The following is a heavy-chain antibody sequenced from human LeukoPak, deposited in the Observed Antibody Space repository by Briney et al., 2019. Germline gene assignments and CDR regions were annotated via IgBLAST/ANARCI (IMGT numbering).Heavy chain of an antibody. J-gene: IGHJ6*03. CDR1: GFTFSSYG. V-gene: IGHV3-30*03. CDR2: ISYDGSNK. D-gene: IGHD1-1*01. Sequence: PGGSLRLSCAASGFTFSSYGMHWVRQAPGKGLEWVAVISYDGSNKYYADSVKGRFTISRDNAKNSLYLQMNSLRAEDTAVYYCARRATHYYYYMDVWGKGTTVTVSS. CDR3: ARRATHYYYYMDV.